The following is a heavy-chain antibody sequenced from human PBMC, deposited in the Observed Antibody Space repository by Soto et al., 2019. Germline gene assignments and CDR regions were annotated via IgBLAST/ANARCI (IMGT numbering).Heavy chain of an antibody. J-gene: IGHJ5*02. CDR1: GFTVSNNY. Sequence: GGSLRLSCVVSGFTVSNNYMSWVRQAPGKGLEWLSFISKTSGTIYYADSVKGRFTISRDNAKNSVYLQMNSLRVEDTAIYYCTKDYGAWGQGTLVTVSS. D-gene: IGHD3-10*01. V-gene: IGHV3-48*01. CDR2: ISKTSGTI. CDR3: TKDYGA.